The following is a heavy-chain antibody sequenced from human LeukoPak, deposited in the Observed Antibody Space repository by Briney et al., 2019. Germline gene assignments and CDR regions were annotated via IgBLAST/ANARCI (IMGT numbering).Heavy chain of an antibody. D-gene: IGHD5-24*01. J-gene: IGHJ2*01. V-gene: IGHV3-23*01. CDR3: AKDLWRGYNYWYFDL. Sequence: QAGGSLRLSCAASGFPFSSYAMSWVRQAPGKGLEWVSAISGSGGSTYYADSVKGRFTISRDNSKNTLYLQMNSLRAEDTAVYYCAKDLWRGYNYWYFDLWGRGTLVTVSS. CDR2: ISGSGGST. CDR1: GFPFSSYA.